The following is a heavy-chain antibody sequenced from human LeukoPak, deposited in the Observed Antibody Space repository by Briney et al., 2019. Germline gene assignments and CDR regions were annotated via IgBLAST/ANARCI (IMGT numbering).Heavy chain of an antibody. CDR3: ARYFGYYGSGSFYNWFDT. CDR1: GGSISSYY. J-gene: IGHJ5*01. V-gene: IGHV4-59*08. Sequence: SETLSLTCTVSGGSISSYYWSWIRQPPGKGLEWIGYIYYSGSTNYNPSLKSRVTISIDTSKNQLSLKLSSVTAADTAVYYCARYFGYYGSGSFYNWFDTTGHGNLVTASS. D-gene: IGHD3-10*01. CDR2: IYYSGST.